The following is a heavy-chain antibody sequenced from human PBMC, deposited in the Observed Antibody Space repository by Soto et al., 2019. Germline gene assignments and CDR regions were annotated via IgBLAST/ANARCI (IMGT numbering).Heavy chain of an antibody. D-gene: IGHD6-25*01. CDR2: IRSKTNNYAT. V-gene: IGHV3-73*02. CDR3: TWRPSGNTLSQSLPPPDY. J-gene: IGHJ4*02. Sequence: EVQLVESGGGLVQPGGSLKLSCAAAGFTFSGSAVHWVRQASGRGLEWVGRIRSKTNNYATDYAASVNGRFTFSRDDSQLTVFLEIVSLGPEDTAMYLRTWRPSGNTLSQSLPPPDYWGQGTLVTVSS. CDR1: GFTFSGSA.